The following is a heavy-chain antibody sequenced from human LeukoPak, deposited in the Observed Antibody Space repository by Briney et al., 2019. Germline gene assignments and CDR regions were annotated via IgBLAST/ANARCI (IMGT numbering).Heavy chain of an antibody. V-gene: IGHV3-66*01. CDR2: IYSGGST. D-gene: IGHD1-1*01. CDR1: GFSVSSSY. J-gene: IGHJ4*02. Sequence: GGSLRLSCAASGFSVSSSYMTWVRQAPGKGLEWVSVIYSGGSTYYADSVKGRFTISRDNSKNTLYLQMNSLRAEDTAIYYCARDANWNHLDQRGQGTLVTVSS. CDR3: ARDANWNHLDQ.